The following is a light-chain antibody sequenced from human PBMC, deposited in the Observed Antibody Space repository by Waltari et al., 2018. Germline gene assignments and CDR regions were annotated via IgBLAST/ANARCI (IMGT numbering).Light chain of an antibody. CDR1: QSISKG. Sequence: IRLTQSPSTLSASAGDRVILPCRASQSISKGLAWYQQKPGKAPKLLIYEASTLQSGVPSRFSGTGSGTDFTLTISSLQPDDFATYYCQQYNSYSLLTFGGGTKVEIK. CDR3: QQYNSYSLLT. CDR2: EAS. J-gene: IGKJ4*01. V-gene: IGKV1-5*03.